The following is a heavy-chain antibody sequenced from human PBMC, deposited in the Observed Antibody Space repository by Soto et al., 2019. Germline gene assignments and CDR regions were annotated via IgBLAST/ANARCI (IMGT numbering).Heavy chain of an antibody. Sequence: QVQLVQSGAEVQKPGASVKVSCKASGYSFTSYGISWVRQAPGQGPEWMGCISGHNGNTNHPQSLQGRVTMTTDTARNTAYMELRSLRSDDTAVYYCARHRFNYYDDTVYYYFDYWGQGTLVTVSS. CDR2: ISGHNGNT. J-gene: IGHJ4*02. D-gene: IGHD3-22*01. CDR3: ARHRFNYYDDTVYYYFDY. V-gene: IGHV1-18*04. CDR1: GYSFTSYG.